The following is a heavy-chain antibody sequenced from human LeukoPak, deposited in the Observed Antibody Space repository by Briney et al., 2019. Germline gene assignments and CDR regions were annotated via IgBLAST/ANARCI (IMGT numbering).Heavy chain of an antibody. D-gene: IGHD3-22*01. CDR3: ARDRPNFDSSGYYFDY. CDR2: ISAYNGNT. V-gene: IGHV1-18*01. CDR1: GYTFTIYG. J-gene: IGHJ4*02. Sequence: ASVTVSCKASGYTFTIYGISWVRQAPGQGLEWMGWISAYNGNTNYAQKLQGRVTMTTDTSTSTAYMELRSLRSDDTAVYYCARDRPNFDSSGYYFDYWGQGTLVTVSS.